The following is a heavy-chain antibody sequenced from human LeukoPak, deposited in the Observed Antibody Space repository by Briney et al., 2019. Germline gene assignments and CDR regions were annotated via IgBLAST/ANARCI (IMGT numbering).Heavy chain of an antibody. CDR3: ARDYYGSGRTHGMDV. J-gene: IGHJ6*02. D-gene: IGHD3-10*01. V-gene: IGHV3-7*01. Sequence: GGSLRLSCAASGFTFSSFWMSWVRQTPGKGLEWLADIKEDGSDKYYVDSVKGRFTISRDNAKNSLYLQMNSLRAEDTALYYCARDYYGSGRTHGMDVWGQGTTVTVSS. CDR1: GFTFSSFW. CDR2: IKEDGSDK.